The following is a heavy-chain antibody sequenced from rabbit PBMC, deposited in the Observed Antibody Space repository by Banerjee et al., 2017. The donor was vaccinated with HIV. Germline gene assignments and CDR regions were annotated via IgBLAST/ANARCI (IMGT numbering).Heavy chain of an antibody. J-gene: IGHJ3*01. CDR3: ARSADAGCAYAL. D-gene: IGHD6-1*01. V-gene: IGHV1S40*01. CDR2: IDTGSSGST. Sequence: QSLEESGGDLVKPGASLTLTCTASGFSFNNSFYMCWVRQAPGKGLEWIGCIDTGSSGSTYYASWAKGRFTISKASSTTVTLQMTSLTAADTATYFCARSADAGCAYALWGQGTLVTVS. CDR1: GFSFNNSFY.